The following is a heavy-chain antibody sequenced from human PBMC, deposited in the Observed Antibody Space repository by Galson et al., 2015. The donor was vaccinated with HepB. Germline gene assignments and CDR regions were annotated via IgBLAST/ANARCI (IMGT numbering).Heavy chain of an antibody. V-gene: IGHV4-31*03. CDR3: ARDKKVTLFVTYRMDV. J-gene: IGHJ6*02. CDR2: IFYSGGA. D-gene: IGHD3-3*01. Sequence: TLSLTCTVSGGSISSDDYYWSWVRQLPGRGLEWIGYIFYSGGAYYNPSLKSRLTISVDTSKNQFSLKLSSVTAADTAVYYCARDKKVTLFVTYRMDVWGQGTTVTVSS. CDR1: GGSISSDDYY.